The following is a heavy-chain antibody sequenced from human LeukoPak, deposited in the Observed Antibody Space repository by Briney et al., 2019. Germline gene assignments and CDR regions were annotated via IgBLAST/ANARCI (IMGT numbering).Heavy chain of an antibody. CDR2: IYSGGXT. J-gene: IGHJ6*02. D-gene: IGHD2-15*01. V-gene: IGHV3-66*01. Sequence: XRQXXXXXXEWXSVIYSGGXTYYADPVKGRFTISRDNSKNTLYLQMNSLRAEDTAVYYCARDGRGYCSGGSCYPYYYYGMDVWGQGTTVTVSS. CDR3: ARDGRGYCSGGSCYPYYYYGMDV.